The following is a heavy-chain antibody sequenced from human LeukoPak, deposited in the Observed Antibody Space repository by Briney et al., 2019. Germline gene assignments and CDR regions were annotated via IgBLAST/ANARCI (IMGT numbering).Heavy chain of an antibody. CDR1: GGSISSGGYS. CDR3: ARGKYYYDSSGYSSDAFDI. D-gene: IGHD3-22*01. Sequence: SQTLSLTCAVSGGSISSGGYSWSWIRQPPGKGLEWIGYIYHSGSTYYNPSLKSRVTISVDRSKNQFSLKLSSATAADTAVYYCARGKYYYDSSGYSSDAFDIWGQGTMVTVSS. V-gene: IGHV4-30-2*01. J-gene: IGHJ3*02. CDR2: IYHSGST.